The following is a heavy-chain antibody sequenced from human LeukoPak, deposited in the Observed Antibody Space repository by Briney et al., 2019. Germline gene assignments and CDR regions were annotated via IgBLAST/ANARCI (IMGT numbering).Heavy chain of an antibody. D-gene: IGHD6-13*01. CDR2: IYHSGSA. V-gene: IGHV4-59*08. CDR3: ARGVAVGGTTYFDP. J-gene: IGHJ4*02. CDR1: GGPFDSHY. Sequence: SETLSLTCTVSGGPFDSHYWTWIRQPPGKGLDWIAFIYHSGSAVYSPSLRSRVTMSVDRSKRQFSLNLSSVTAADTAVYYCARGVAVGGTTYFDPWGQGTLVTVSS.